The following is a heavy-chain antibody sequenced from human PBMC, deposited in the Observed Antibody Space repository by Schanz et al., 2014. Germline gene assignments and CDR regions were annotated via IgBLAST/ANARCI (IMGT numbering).Heavy chain of an antibody. V-gene: IGHV3-74*01. Sequence: EVQLVESGGGLVQPGGSLRLSCAASGFTFSSYWMHWVRQAPGKGLVWISRINSDWSSASYADSVKGRFTISRDNAKSALHLQMNSVRAEYSAVYYCTRGSGSRSYGWYYDSWGQGTLVTVSS. CDR2: INSDWSSA. CDR1: GFTFSSYW. D-gene: IGHD3-10*01. J-gene: IGHJ4*02. CDR3: TRGSGSRSYGWYYDS.